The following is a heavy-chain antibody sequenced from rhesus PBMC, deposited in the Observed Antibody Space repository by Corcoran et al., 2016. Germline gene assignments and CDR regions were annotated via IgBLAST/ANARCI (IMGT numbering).Heavy chain of an antibody. Sequence: QVQLQESGPGLVKPSETLSLTCAVSGGSISSGYYYWSWIRQPPGKGLEWIGYITYSEGTSDTPALKSRVTISRDTSKNQFSLKLSSVTAADTAVYYWARGGVVMGLDYWGQGVLVTVSS. D-gene: IGHD3-16*01. CDR1: GGSISSGYYY. J-gene: IGHJ4*01. CDR3: ARGGVVMGLDY. CDR2: ITYSEGT. V-gene: IGHV4-122*02.